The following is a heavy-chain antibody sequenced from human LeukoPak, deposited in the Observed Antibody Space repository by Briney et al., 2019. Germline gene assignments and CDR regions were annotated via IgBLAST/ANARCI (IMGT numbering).Heavy chain of an antibody. V-gene: IGHV3-30*02. CDR2: IRYDGSNK. CDR3: AKDRSIAAAGTLDY. Sequence: GGSLRLSCAASGFTFSSYGMHWVRQAPGKGLEWVAFIRYDGSNKYYADSVKGRFTISRDNSKNTLYLQMNSLRTEDTAVYYCAKDRSIAAAGTLDYWGQGTLVTVSS. J-gene: IGHJ4*02. CDR1: GFTFSSYG. D-gene: IGHD6-13*01.